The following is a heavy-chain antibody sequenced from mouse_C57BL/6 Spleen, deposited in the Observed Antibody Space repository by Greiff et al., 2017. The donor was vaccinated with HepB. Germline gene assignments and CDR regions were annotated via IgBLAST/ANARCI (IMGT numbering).Heavy chain of an antibody. CDR1: GYTFTSYW. CDR2: IDPSDSYT. D-gene: IGHD1-1*02. V-gene: IGHV1-50*01. Sequence: QVQLQQPGAELVKPGASVKLSCKASGYTFTSYWMQWVKQRPGQGLEWIGEIDPSDSYTNYNQKFKGKATLTVDTSSSTAYMQLSSLTSEDSAVYYCARWYLLYYAMDYWGQGTSVTVSS. CDR3: ARWYLLYYAMDY. J-gene: IGHJ4*01.